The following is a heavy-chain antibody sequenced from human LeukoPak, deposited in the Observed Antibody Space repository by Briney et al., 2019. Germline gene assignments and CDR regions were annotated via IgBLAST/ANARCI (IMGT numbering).Heavy chain of an antibody. V-gene: IGHV3-11*04. CDR3: ARVRFLEWLLSDYYYMDV. Sequence: PGGSLRLSCAASGFTFSDYYMSWIRQAPGKGLEWVSYISSSGSTIYYADSVKGRFTISRDNAKNSLYLQMNSLRAEDTAVYYCARVRFLEWLLSDYYYMDVWGKGTTVTVSS. J-gene: IGHJ6*03. CDR2: ISSSGSTI. D-gene: IGHD3-3*01. CDR1: GFTFSDYY.